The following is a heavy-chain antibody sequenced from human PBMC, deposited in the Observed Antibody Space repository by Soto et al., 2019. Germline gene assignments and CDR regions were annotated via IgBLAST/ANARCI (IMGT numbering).Heavy chain of an antibody. D-gene: IGHD7-27*01. Sequence: EVQLVESGGGLVQPGGSLKLSCAASGSTVSGSAMHWVRQASGKGLEWVGRIRSKANSYATAFAASVKGRFTITRDDSKNTAYLQLNCLKTEDTAVYYCTTVQLGITDYWGQGTLVTVSS. CDR1: GSTVSGSA. V-gene: IGHV3-73*01. J-gene: IGHJ4*02. CDR3: TTVQLGITDY. CDR2: IRSKANSYAT.